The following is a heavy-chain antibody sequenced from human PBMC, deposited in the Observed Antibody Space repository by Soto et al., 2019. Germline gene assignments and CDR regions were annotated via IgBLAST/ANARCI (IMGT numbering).Heavy chain of an antibody. J-gene: IGHJ5*02. D-gene: IGHD2-2*01. CDR2: VNGNGDST. V-gene: IGHV3-23*01. CDR3: AKLYCGSASCSLP. CDR1: GFTFSNYA. Sequence: PGGSLRLSCAAAGFTFSNYAMSWVRQAPGKGLEWVSGVNGNGDSTYYADSVRGRFTISRDNSKNTLYLQLNSLRAEDTAVYYCAKLYCGSASCSLPWVQGTLVTVFS.